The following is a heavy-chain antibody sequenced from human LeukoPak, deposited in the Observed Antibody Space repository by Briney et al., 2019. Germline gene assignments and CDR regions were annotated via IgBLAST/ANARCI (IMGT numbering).Heavy chain of an antibody. D-gene: IGHD4-23*01. CDR1: GFTFSSYW. J-gene: IGHJ4*02. CDR2: IASDGSST. V-gene: IGHV3-74*01. CDR3: ARDAGATVVTGTFYY. Sequence: GGSLRLSCAASGFTFSSYWMNWVRQAPGKGLVWVSRIASDGSSTTYADSVKGRFSISRDNAKNTLYLQMNSLRAEDTAVYYCARDAGATVVTGTFYYWGQGTLVTVSS.